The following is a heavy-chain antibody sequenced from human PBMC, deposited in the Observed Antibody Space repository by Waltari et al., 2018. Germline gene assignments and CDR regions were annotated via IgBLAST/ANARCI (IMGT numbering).Heavy chain of an antibody. CDR1: GFTFSSYA. J-gene: IGHJ4*02. CDR3: ARTQLTGSFDY. CDR2: ISSSGSTI. Sequence: EVQLVESGGGLVQPGGSLRLSCAASGFTFSSYAMNWVRQAPGKGLEWVSYISSSGSTIYNADSVKGRFTISRDNAKNSLYLQMNSLRAEDTAVYYCARTQLTGSFDYWGQGTLVTVSS. V-gene: IGHV3-48*03. D-gene: IGHD1-20*01.